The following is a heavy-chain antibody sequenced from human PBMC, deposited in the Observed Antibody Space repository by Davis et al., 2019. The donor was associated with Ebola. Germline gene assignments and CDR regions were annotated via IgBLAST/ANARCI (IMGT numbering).Heavy chain of an antibody. CDR1: GDSVSSGG. V-gene: IGHV6-1*01. CDR2: TYYNSKWYS. CDR3: ARGWLRGGMDV. J-gene: IGHJ6*04. Sequence: PSETLSLTCAISGDSVSSGGWNWITQSPSRGLEWLGRTYYNSKWYSAYAVSVKSRITINPDTSKNQFSLQLTSVTPEDTALYYCARGWLRGGMDVWGEGTTVTVSS. D-gene: IGHD5-18*01.